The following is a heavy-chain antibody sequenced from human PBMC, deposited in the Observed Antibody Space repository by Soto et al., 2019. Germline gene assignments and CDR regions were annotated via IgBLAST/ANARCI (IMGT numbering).Heavy chain of an antibody. V-gene: IGHV2-5*02. D-gene: IGHD3-10*01. CDR2: IYWDDDK. CDR1: GFSLSTSGVG. Sequence: QITLKESGPPLVKPTQTLTLTCTFSGFSLSTSGVGVGWIRQPPGKALEWLALIYWDDDKRYSPSLKSRLTITTDTSKNQVVLTITNMDPVDTATYYCAHRRSSYYGSGATNWFDPWGQGTLVTVSS. J-gene: IGHJ5*02. CDR3: AHRRSSYYGSGATNWFDP.